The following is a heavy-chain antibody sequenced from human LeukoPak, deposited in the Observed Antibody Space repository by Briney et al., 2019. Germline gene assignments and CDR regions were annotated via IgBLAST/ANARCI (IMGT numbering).Heavy chain of an antibody. J-gene: IGHJ4*02. CDR1: GGSISSYY. D-gene: IGHD2-15*01. CDR3: ARGSSLLRPPGYYFDY. CDR2: IYTSGST. Sequence: PSETLSLTCTVSGGSISSYYWSWIRQPAGKGLEWIGRIYTSGSTNYNPSLKSRVTMSVDTSKNQFSLKLSSVTAADTAVYYCARGSSLLRPPGYYFDYWGQGTLVTVSS. V-gene: IGHV4-4*07.